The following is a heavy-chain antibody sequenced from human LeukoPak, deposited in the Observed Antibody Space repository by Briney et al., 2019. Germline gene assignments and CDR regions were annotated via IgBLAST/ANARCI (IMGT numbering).Heavy chain of an antibody. CDR3: ARACYYDSSGYCHDAFDI. D-gene: IGHD3-22*01. CDR1: GFTFSSYR. V-gene: IGHV3-7*01. Sequence: GGSLRLSCAASGFTFSSYRMSWVRQAPGKGLEWVANIKQDGSEKYYVDSVKGRFTISRDNAKNSLYLQMNSLRAEDTAVYYCARACYYDSSGYCHDAFDIWGQGTMVTVSS. CDR2: IKQDGSEK. J-gene: IGHJ3*02.